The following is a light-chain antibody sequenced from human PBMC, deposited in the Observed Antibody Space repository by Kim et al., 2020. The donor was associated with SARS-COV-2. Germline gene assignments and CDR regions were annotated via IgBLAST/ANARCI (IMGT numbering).Light chain of an antibody. CDR1: QSVLYSSNNKNY. J-gene: IGKJ2*01. CDR3: QQYYTTPYT. Sequence: ATINCKSSQSVLYSSNNKNYLAWYQQKPGQPPKLLIYWASTRESGVPDRFSGSGSGTDFTLTISSLQAEDVAVYYCQQYYTTPYTFGQGTKLEI. CDR2: WAS. V-gene: IGKV4-1*01.